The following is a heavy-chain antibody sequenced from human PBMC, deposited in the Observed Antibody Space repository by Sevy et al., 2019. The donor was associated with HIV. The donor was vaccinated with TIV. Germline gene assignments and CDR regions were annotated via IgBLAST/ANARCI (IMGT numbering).Heavy chain of an antibody. J-gene: IGHJ5*02. Sequence: SETLSLTCTVSGGSITSYSWSWVRQPAGKGLEWLGRIYSNGISNYNPSLKSRVTMSVDTSKNQFSLKLTSVNAADTAVYFCAREGGASSAWFENWFGPWGQGTLVTVSS. D-gene: IGHD6-19*01. CDR3: AREGGASSAWFENWFGP. CDR1: GGSITSYS. V-gene: IGHV4-4*07. CDR2: IYSNGIS.